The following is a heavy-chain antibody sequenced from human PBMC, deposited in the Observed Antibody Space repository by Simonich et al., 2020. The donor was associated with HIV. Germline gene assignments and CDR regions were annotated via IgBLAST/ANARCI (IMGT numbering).Heavy chain of an antibody. V-gene: IGHV4-34*01. CDR2: INHSEIT. CDR3: ARRDRELILYFDY. D-gene: IGHD3-3*01. Sequence: QVQLQQWGAGLLKPSETLSLTCAVYGGSFSGYYWSWIRQPPGKGLGLIGEINHSEITTYKSSLNSRATISVDKSKTQFSLKLSSVAAADTAIYYCARRDRELILYFDYWGQGNLVTVSS. J-gene: IGHJ4*02. CDR1: GGSFSGYY.